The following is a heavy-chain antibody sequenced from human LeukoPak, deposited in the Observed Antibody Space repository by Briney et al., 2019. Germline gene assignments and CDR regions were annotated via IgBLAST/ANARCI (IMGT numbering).Heavy chain of an antibody. CDR1: GFTFSSYA. Sequence: GGSLRLSCAASGFTFSSYAMSWVRQSPTKGLEWVANIKQDGSERYYVDSVKGRFTISRDNAKNSLSLQMNNLRVEDTAVYYCARAGSHWHYVCWGQGTVVTVSS. D-gene: IGHD3-10*01. J-gene: IGHJ4*02. CDR3: ARAGSHWHYVC. CDR2: IKQDGSER. V-gene: IGHV3-7*01.